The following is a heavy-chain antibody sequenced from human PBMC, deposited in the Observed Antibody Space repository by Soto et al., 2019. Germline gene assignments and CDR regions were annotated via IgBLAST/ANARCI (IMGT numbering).Heavy chain of an antibody. J-gene: IGHJ6*02. CDR2: IWYDGSNK. D-gene: IGHD2-2*01. CDR3: ARDDKGFCSSTSCPTVLRYFDWTYYYYGMDG. V-gene: IGHV3-33*01. Sequence: HPGGSLRPSCAASGFTFSSYGMHWVRQAPGKGLEWVAVIWYDGSNKYYADSVKGRFTISRDNSKNTLYLQMNSLRAEDTAVYYCARDDKGFCSSTSCPTVLRYFDWTYYYYGMDGWGQGTTVTVSS. CDR1: GFTFSSYG.